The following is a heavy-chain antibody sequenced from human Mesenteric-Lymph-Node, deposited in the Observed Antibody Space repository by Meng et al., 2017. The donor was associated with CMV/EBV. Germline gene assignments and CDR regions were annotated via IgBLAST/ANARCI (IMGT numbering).Heavy chain of an antibody. J-gene: IGHJ4*02. CDR2: ISSSGSTI. V-gene: IGHV3-48*04. CDR1: GFTFSSYW. D-gene: IGHD2-2*01. CDR3: ARGGGCFSTSCYAVDY. Sequence: GGSLRLSCAASGFTFSSYWMSWVRQAPGKGLEWVSYISSSGSTIYYADSVKGRFTISRDNAKNSLYLQMNSLRAEDTAVYYCARGGGCFSTSCYAVDYWGQGTLVTVSS.